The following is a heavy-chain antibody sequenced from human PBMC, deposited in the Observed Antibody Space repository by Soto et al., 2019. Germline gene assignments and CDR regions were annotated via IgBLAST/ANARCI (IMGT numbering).Heavy chain of an antibody. J-gene: IGHJ6*02. CDR3: ARDRCSSTRCTYYYYGMDV. CDR2: IIPIFGTA. CDR1: GGTFSSYA. Sequence: SVKVSCKASGGTFSSYAISWVRQAPGQGLEWMGGIIPIFGTANYAQKFQGRVTITADESTSTAYMELSSLRSEDTAVYYCARDRCSSTRCTYYYYGMDVWGQGTTVTVSS. D-gene: IGHD2-2*01. V-gene: IGHV1-69*13.